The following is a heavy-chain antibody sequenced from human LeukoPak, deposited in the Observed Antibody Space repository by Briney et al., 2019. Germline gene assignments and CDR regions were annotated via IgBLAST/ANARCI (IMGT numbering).Heavy chain of an antibody. V-gene: IGHV1-58*01. J-gene: IGHJ4*02. CDR1: GFTFTSSA. CDR3: AADRSGSSTSLGY. D-gene: IGHD2-2*01. CDR2: IVVGSGNT. Sequence: GASVKVSCKASGFTFTSSAVQWVRQARGQRLEWIGWIVVGSGNTSYAQKFQERVTITRDMSTSTAYMELSSLRSEDTAVYYCAADRSGSSTSLGYWGQGTLVTVSS.